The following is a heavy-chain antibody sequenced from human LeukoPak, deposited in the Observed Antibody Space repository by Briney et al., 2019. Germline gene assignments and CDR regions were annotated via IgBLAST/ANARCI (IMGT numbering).Heavy chain of an antibody. CDR3: ARHGHKNEYNSPGVDY. D-gene: IGHD1-14*01. J-gene: IGHJ4*02. Sequence: SETLSLTCSVSGGSISSGTYFWGWIRQPPGKGLEWVGSIFYNGATYYTPSLKNRVSISIDTSKKHFFLHLTSVTAADTAIYYCARHGHKNEYNSPGVDYWGQGTLVTVSS. V-gene: IGHV4-39*01. CDR1: GGSISSGTYF. CDR2: IFYNGAT.